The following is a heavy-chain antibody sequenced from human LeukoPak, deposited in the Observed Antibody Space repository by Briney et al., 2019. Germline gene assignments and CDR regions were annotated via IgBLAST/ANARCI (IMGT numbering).Heavy chain of an antibody. CDR1: GGTFSSYA. Sequence: SVKVSCKASGGTFSSYAISWVRQAPGQGLEWMGRIIPIFGTANYAQKFQGRVAITTDESTSTAYMELSSLRSEDTAVYYCARVSPSGYSTAGAFDIWGQGTMVTVSS. D-gene: IGHD3-22*01. V-gene: IGHV1-69*05. CDR2: IIPIFGTA. J-gene: IGHJ3*02. CDR3: ARVSPSGYSTAGAFDI.